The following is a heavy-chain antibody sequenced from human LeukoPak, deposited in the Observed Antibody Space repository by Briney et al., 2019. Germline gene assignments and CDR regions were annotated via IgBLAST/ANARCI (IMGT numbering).Heavy chain of an antibody. CDR3: VKGQALSKYYFDY. D-gene: IGHD5/OR15-5a*01. CDR2: ISSNGGST. CDR1: GFTFTSYA. V-gene: IGHV3-64D*06. Sequence: GGSLRLSCSASGFTFTSYAMHWVRQAPGKGLECVSTISSNGGSTYSADSVKGRFTISRDNSKNTLYLQMSSLRPEDTAVCYCVKGQALSKYYFDYWGQGTLATVSS. J-gene: IGHJ4*02.